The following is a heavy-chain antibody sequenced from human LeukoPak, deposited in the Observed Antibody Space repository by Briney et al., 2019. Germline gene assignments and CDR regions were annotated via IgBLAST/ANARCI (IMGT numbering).Heavy chain of an antibody. Sequence: ASVKVSCKASGYTFTSYDINWVRQATGQGLEWMGWMNPNSGNTGYAQKFQGRVTMTRNTSISTAYMELSSLRSEDTAVYYCARGAAYCGGDCYYNWFDPWGQGTLVTVSS. CDR3: ARGAAYCGGDCYYNWFDP. CDR1: GYTFTSYD. V-gene: IGHV1-8*01. CDR2: MNPNSGNT. D-gene: IGHD2-21*02. J-gene: IGHJ5*02.